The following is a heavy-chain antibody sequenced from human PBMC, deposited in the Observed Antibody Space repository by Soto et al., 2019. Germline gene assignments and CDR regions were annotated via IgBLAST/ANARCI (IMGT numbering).Heavy chain of an antibody. CDR3: ARAKGDSYPYYGMDV. CDR2: ISGSGGST. V-gene: IGHV3-23*01. D-gene: IGHD3-10*01. Sequence: LRLSCAASGFTFSSYAMSWVRQAPGKGLEWVSAISGSGGSTYYADSVKGRFTISRDNSKNTLYLQMNSLRAEDTAVYYCARAKGDSYPYYGMDVWGQGTTVTVSS. CDR1: GFTFSSYA. J-gene: IGHJ6*02.